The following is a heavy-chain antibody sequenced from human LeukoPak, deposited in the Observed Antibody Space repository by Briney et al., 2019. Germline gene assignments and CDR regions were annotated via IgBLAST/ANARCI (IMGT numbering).Heavy chain of an antibody. CDR2: ISYDGNKK. CDR1: GFIFSNYW. J-gene: IGHJ4*02. D-gene: IGHD4-23*01. V-gene: IGHV3-30*03. Sequence: GGSLRLSCAASGFIFSNYWMAWVRQAPGKGLEWVAVISYDGNKKQYADSVKGRFTISRDNSRNTLYLQMNSLRAEDTAVYYCARGARKGDDYGGFFDYWGQGTLVTVSS. CDR3: ARGARKGDDYGGFFDY.